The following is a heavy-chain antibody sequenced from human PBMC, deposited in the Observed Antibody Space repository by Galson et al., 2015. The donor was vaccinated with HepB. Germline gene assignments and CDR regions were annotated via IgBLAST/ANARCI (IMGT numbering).Heavy chain of an antibody. CDR3: ARDVTVAWGMDV. Sequence: SLRLSCAASGFTFSSYGMHWVRQAPGKGLEWVAVIWYDGSYKYYADSVKGRFTISRDNSKNTLYLQMNSLRAEDTAVYYCARDVTVAWGMDVWGQGTTVTVSS. CDR1: GFTFSSYG. D-gene: IGHD4-23*01. J-gene: IGHJ6*02. V-gene: IGHV3-33*01. CDR2: IWYDGSYK.